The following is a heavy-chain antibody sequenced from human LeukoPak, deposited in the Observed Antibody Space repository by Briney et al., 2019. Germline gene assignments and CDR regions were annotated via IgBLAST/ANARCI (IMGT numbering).Heavy chain of an antibody. CDR2: ISSSGSTI. V-gene: IGHV3-48*03. Sequence: PGGSLRLSCAASGFTFRSNWMSWVRQAPGKGLEWVSYISSSGSTIYYADSVKGRFTISRDNAKNSLYLQMNSLRAEDTAVYYCARDGCSTSCYMNYYGMDVWGQGTTVTVSS. CDR3: ARDGCSTSCYMNYYGMDV. CDR1: GFTFRSNW. J-gene: IGHJ6*02. D-gene: IGHD2-2*02.